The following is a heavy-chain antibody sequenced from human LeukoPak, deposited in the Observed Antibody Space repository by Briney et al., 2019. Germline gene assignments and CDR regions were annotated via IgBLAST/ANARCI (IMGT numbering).Heavy chain of an antibody. J-gene: IGHJ6*03. Sequence: GESLKISCKGSGYSFTSYWIGWVRQMPGKGLEWMGIIYPGDSDTRYSPSFQGQVTISADKSISTAYLQWSGLKASDTAMYYCARHITMVRGSDYYYYMDVWGKGTTVTISS. D-gene: IGHD3-10*01. CDR1: GYSFTSYW. V-gene: IGHV5-51*01. CDR3: ARHITMVRGSDYYYYMDV. CDR2: IYPGDSDT.